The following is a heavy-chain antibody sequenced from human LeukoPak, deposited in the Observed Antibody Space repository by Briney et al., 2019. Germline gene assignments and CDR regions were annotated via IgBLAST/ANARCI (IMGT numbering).Heavy chain of an antibody. CDR3: AKGQAASDY. D-gene: IGHD6-13*01. CDR2: ISGGGGST. J-gene: IGHJ4*02. CDR1: GFTFSSYA. V-gene: IGHV3-23*01. Sequence: GGSLRLSCAASGFTFSSYAMSWVRQAPGKGLEWVSGISGGGGSTYYADSVKGRFTISRDNSKTMLYLQMNSLRAEDTAVYYCAKGQAASDYWGQGTLVTVSS.